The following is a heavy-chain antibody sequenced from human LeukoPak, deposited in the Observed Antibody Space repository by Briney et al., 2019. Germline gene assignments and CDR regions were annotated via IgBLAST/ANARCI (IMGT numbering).Heavy chain of an antibody. Sequence: GGSLRLSCAASGFTFSSYAMSWVRQAPGKGLEWVSAISGSGGSTYYADSVKGRFTISRDNSKNTLYLQTNSLRAEDTALYYCAKGRSDYGGALHSWGQGTLVTVS. V-gene: IGHV3-23*01. CDR3: AKGRSDYGGALHS. CDR1: GFTFSSYA. J-gene: IGHJ4*02. CDR2: ISGSGGST. D-gene: IGHD4-17*01.